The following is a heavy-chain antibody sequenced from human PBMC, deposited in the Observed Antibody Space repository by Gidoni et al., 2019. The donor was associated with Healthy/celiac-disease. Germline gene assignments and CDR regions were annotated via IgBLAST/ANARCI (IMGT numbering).Heavy chain of an antibody. CDR1: GGTFSSYA. V-gene: IGHV1-69*09. Sequence: QVQLVQSGAEVKKPGSSVKVSCKAAGGTFSSYAISWVRQAPGQGLEWMGRIIPILGTANYAQKFQGRVTITADKSTSTAYMELSSLRSEDTAVYYCARGGYSSSWYWYFDLWGRGTLVTVSS. D-gene: IGHD6-13*01. CDR2: IIPILGTA. J-gene: IGHJ2*01. CDR3: ARGGYSSSWYWYFDL.